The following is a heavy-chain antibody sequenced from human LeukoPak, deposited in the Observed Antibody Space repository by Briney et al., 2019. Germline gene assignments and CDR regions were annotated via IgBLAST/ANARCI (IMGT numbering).Heavy chain of an antibody. V-gene: IGHV1-8*01. CDR1: GYTFTSYD. Sequence: ASVTVSCKASGYTFTSYDINWVRQATGQGLEWMGWMNPNSGNTGYAQKFQGRVTMTRNTSISTAYMELSSLRSEDTAVYYCASRRQNYYDSGSYYNLGMDVWGQGTTVTVSS. CDR3: ASRRQNYYDSGSYYNLGMDV. CDR2: MNPNSGNT. D-gene: IGHD3-10*01. J-gene: IGHJ6*02.